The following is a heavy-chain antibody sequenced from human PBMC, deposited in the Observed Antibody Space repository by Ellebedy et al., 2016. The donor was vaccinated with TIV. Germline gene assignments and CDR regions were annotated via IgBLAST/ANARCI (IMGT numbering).Heavy chain of an antibody. V-gene: IGHV3-23*01. Sequence: GESLKISCAASGFTFSTFAMNWVRQAPGKGLEWVSGSSGSGATTYYADSVKGRFTISRDNSKNTLYLQMNSLRAEDTAVYYCAKGTQKYCSGGNCFYFATWGQGTLVTVSS. CDR1: GFTFSTFA. J-gene: IGHJ4*02. D-gene: IGHD2-15*01. CDR2: SSGSGATT. CDR3: AKGTQKYCSGGNCFYFAT.